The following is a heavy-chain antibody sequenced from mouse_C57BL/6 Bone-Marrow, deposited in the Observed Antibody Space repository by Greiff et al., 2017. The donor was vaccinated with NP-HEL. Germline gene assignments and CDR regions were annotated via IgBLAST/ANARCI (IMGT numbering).Heavy chain of an antibody. Sequence: EVKLVESGEGLVKPGGSLKLSCAASGFTFSSYAMSWVRQTPEKRLEWVAYISSGGDYIYYADTVKGRFTISRDNARNTLYLQMSSLKSEDTAMYYCTRDTSSYGTSGAWFAYWGQGTLVTVSA. V-gene: IGHV5-9-1*02. CDR2: ISSGGDYI. D-gene: IGHD1-2*01. CDR1: GFTFSSYA. J-gene: IGHJ3*01. CDR3: TRDTSSYGTSGAWFAY.